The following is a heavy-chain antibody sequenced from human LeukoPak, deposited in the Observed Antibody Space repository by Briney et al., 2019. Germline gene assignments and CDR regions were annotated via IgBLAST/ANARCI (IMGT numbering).Heavy chain of an antibody. D-gene: IGHD5-24*01. CDR1: GFPFSSYW. V-gene: IGHV3-7*04. Sequence: HPGGSLRLSCVASGFPFSSYWMTWVRQAPGKGLEWVANIKQDGSKKSYVDFVKGRFTISRDNAKNSLYLQMNSLRAEDTAIYYCTRVGYIDEGIDYWGQGTLVTVSS. CDR2: IKQDGSKK. J-gene: IGHJ4*02. CDR3: TRVGYIDEGIDY.